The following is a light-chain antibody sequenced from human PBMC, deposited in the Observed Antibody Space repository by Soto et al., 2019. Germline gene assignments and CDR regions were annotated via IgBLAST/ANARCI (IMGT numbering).Light chain of an antibody. Sequence: QSALTQPPSASGSRGQSVTISCTGTSSDVGGYNYVSWYQQHPGKAPKLMIYEVSKRPSGVPDRFSGSKSGNTASLTVSGLQAEDEADYYCSSYAGSNKNVFGTGTKLTVL. CDR2: EVS. J-gene: IGLJ1*01. CDR3: SSYAGSNKNV. CDR1: SSDVGGYNY. V-gene: IGLV2-8*01.